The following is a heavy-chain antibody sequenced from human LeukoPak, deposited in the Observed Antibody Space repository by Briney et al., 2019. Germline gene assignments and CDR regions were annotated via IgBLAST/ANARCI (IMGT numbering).Heavy chain of an antibody. CDR1: GYTFTGYY. CDR2: INPNRGGT. Sequence: ASVKVSCKASGYTFTGYYMHWVRQAPGQGLEWMGWINPNRGGTNYAQKFQGRVTMTRDTSISTAYMELSRLRSDDTAVYYCARGIRTLPLGTFDPWGQGTLVTVSS. CDR3: ARGIRTLPLGTFDP. D-gene: IGHD1-14*01. J-gene: IGHJ5*02. V-gene: IGHV1-2*02.